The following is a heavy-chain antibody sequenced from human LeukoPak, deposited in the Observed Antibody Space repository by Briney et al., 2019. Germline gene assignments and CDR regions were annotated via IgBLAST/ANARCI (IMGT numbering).Heavy chain of an antibody. V-gene: IGHV4-39*01. Sequence: PSETLSLTCTVSGGSISSSSYYWGWIRQAPGKGLEWIGSIYYSGSTYYNPSLKSRVTISVDTSKNQFSLKLSSVTAADTAVYYCARHHSSGWATFDYWGQGTLVTVSS. CDR1: GGSISSSSYY. D-gene: IGHD6-19*01. J-gene: IGHJ4*02. CDR2: IYYSGST. CDR3: ARHHSSGWATFDY.